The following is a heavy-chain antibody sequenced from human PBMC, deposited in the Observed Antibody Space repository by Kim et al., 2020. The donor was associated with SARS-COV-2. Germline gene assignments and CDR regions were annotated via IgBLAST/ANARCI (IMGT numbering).Heavy chain of an antibody. Sequence: ASVKVSCKVSGYTLTDLSMHWVRQAPGQGLEWMGGFGPDDGDTIYAQKLQGRVTMTEDTSTDTAYMELSSLRSEDTAVYYCATDLGAVVDYWGQGTLVTVSS. D-gene: IGHD2-15*01. CDR1: GYTLTDLS. J-gene: IGHJ4*02. CDR3: ATDLGAVVDY. CDR2: FGPDDGDT. V-gene: IGHV1-24*01.